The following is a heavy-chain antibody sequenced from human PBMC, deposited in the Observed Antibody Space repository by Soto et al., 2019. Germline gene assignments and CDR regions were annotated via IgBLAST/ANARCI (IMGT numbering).Heavy chain of an antibody. CDR2: ISSSSSYT. CDR3: ARAAEYSSSSNYFDY. CDR1: GFTFSDYY. J-gene: IGHJ4*02. D-gene: IGHD6-6*01. V-gene: IGHV3-11*06. Sequence: GGSLRLSCAASGFTFSDYYMSWIRQAPGKGLEWVSYISSSSSYTNYADSVKGRFTISRDNAKNSLYLQMNSLRAEDTAVYYCARAAEYSSSSNYFDYWGQGTLVTVS.